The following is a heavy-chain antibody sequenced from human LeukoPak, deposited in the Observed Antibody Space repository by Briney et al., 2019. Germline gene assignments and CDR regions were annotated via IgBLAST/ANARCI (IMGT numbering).Heavy chain of an antibody. V-gene: IGHV3-30*18. CDR1: GFTFSSYG. CDR3: AKWVLGDYDY. Sequence: GGSLRLSCAASGFTFSSYGMHWVRQAPGKGLEWVAVISYDGSNKYYADSVKGRFTISRDNSKNTLYLQMNSLRAEDTAVYYCAKWVLGDYDYWGQGTLVTVSS. D-gene: IGHD4-17*01. CDR2: ISYDGSNK. J-gene: IGHJ4*02.